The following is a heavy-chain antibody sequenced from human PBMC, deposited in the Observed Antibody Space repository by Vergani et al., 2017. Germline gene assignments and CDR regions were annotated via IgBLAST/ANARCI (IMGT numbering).Heavy chain of an antibody. Sequence: QVQLVESGGGVVQPGRSLRLSCAASGFTFNQYGMHWVRQAPGKGLEWVAVTWYDGNNKQYADSVKGRFTISRDNSKSTMYLQMNSLRDEDRGVYYCARDLRLLCTRFDPWGQGTLVTVSS. CDR1: GFTFNQYG. V-gene: IGHV3-33*01. CDR2: TWYDGNNK. J-gene: IGHJ5*02. CDR3: ARDLRLLCTRFDP. D-gene: IGHD3-10*02.